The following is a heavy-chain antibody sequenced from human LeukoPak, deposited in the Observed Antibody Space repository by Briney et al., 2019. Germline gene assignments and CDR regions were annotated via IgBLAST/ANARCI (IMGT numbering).Heavy chain of an antibody. Sequence: GGSLRLSCAASGFTFSSYAMSWVRQAPGKGLEWVSAISGSGGSTYYADSVKGRFTISRDNSKNTLYLQMNSLRAEDTAVYYCAKEPEYYYDSSGYPIDYWGQGTLVTVSS. J-gene: IGHJ4*02. CDR2: ISGSGGST. CDR3: AKEPEYYYDSSGYPIDY. V-gene: IGHV3-23*01. D-gene: IGHD3-22*01. CDR1: GFTFSSYA.